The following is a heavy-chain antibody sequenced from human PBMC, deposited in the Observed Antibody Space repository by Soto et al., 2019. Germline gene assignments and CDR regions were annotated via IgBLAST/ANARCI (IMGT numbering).Heavy chain of an antibody. CDR3: HVGVLPWFGEPTPFDY. J-gene: IGHJ4*02. D-gene: IGHD3-10*01. CDR2: ISYDGSNK. V-gene: IGHV3-30*03. CDR1: GFTFSSYG. Sequence: GGSLRLSCAASGFTFSSYGMHWVRQAPGKGLEWVAVISYDGSNKYYADSVKGRFTISRDNSKNTLYLQMNSLRAEDTAVYYCHVGVLPWFGEPTPFDYWGQGTLVTVSS.